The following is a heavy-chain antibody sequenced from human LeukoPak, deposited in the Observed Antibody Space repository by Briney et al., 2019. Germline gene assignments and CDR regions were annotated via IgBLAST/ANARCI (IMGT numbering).Heavy chain of an antibody. CDR1: GYSFTSNW. Sequence: GESLKISRKGTGYSFTSNWIACVRQMPGKGLEWMGTLYPGDSDTRYSPSFQGQVTSSADKSISTTYLQWISLKASDTSIYYCAKEGTTVVRRGYGMDVWGQGTSVTVSS. CDR3: AKEGTTVVRRGYGMDV. D-gene: IGHD4-23*01. CDR2: LYPGDSDT. J-gene: IGHJ6*02. V-gene: IGHV5-51*01.